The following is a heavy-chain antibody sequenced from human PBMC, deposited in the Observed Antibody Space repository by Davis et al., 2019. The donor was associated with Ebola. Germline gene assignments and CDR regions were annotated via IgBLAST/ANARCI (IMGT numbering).Heavy chain of an antibody. CDR2: INHSGST. J-gene: IGHJ4*02. Sequence: SETLSLTCAVSGDSISSSNWWSWVRQPPGKGLEWIGEINHSGSTNYNPSLKSRVTISVDTSKNQFSLKLSSVTAADTAVYYCARGPSLRNFDYWGQGTLVTVSS. V-gene: IGHV4-4*02. CDR1: GDSISSSNW. CDR3: ARGPSLRNFDY. D-gene: IGHD4/OR15-4a*01.